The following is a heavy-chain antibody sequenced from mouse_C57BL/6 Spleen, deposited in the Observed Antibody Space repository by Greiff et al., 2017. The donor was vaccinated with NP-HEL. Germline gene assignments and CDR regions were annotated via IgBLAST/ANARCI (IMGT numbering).Heavy chain of an antibody. D-gene: IGHD1-1*01. V-gene: IGHV1-52*01. CDR1: GYTFTSYW. Sequence: VQLQQPGAELVRPGSSVKLSCKASGYTFTSYWMHWVKQRPIQGLEWIGNIDPSDSETHYNQKFKDKATLTVDKSSSTAYMQLSSLTSEDSAVYYCAREGFTTVVNYYAMDYWGQGTSVTVSS. CDR3: AREGFTTVVNYYAMDY. J-gene: IGHJ4*01. CDR2: IDPSDSET.